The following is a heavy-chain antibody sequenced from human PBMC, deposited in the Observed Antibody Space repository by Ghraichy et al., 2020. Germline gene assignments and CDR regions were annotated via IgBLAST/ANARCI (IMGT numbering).Heavy chain of an antibody. D-gene: IGHD3-22*01. CDR2: ISYDGSNK. V-gene: IGHV3-30*03. CDR1: GFTFSSYG. Sequence: GGSLRLSCAASGFTFSSYGMHWVRQAPGKGLEWVAVISYDGSNKYYADSVKGRFTISRDNSKNTLYLQMNSLRAEDTAVYYCARIRMIVGVGPINWGQGTLVTISS. CDR3: ARIRMIVGVGPIN. J-gene: IGHJ4*02.